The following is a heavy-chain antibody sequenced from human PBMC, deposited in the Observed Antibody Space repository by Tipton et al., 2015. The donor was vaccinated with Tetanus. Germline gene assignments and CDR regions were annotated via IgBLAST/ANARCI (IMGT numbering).Heavy chain of an antibody. D-gene: IGHD2-15*01. J-gene: IGHJ4*02. CDR3: AREADCSGGSCFSGDFDT. V-gene: IGHV3-33*01. CDR1: GFIFSSYG. CDR2: SWYDGTDK. Sequence: CAASGFIFSSYGIHWVRQAPGKGLEWLAVSWYDGTDKYYADSGKGRFTISRDNSKNTLYLQMNSLRAEDTALCYCAREADCSGGSCFSGDFDTWGQGTQVTVSS.